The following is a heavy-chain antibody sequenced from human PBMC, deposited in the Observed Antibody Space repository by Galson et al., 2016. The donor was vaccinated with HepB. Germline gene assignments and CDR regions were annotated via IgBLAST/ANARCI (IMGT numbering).Heavy chain of an antibody. D-gene: IGHD3-10*01. Sequence: SLRLSCAASGLIFRSNWMSWVRQAPGEGLEWVANINQDGSETFYVDSVKGRFTISRDNAKSSLYLQVNSLTAEDAAVYYCARVRYGAFDYWGRGTLVTVAS. CDR1: GLIFRSNW. CDR3: ARVRYGAFDY. CDR2: INQDGSET. J-gene: IGHJ4*02. V-gene: IGHV3-7*01.